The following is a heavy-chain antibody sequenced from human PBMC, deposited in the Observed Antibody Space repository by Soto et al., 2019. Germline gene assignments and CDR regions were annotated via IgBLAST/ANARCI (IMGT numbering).Heavy chain of an antibody. CDR3: ATRDVTTSYGMDV. J-gene: IGHJ6*02. CDR1: GFTFSSYG. V-gene: IGHV3-30*03. Sequence: QVQLVESGGGVVQPGRSLRLSCAASGFTFSSYGMHWVRQAPGKGLEWVAVISYDGSNKYYADSVKGRFTISRDNSKNTLYLQMNSLRAEDTAVCYCATRDVTTSYGMDVWGQGTTVTVSS. D-gene: IGHD4-4*01. CDR2: ISYDGSNK.